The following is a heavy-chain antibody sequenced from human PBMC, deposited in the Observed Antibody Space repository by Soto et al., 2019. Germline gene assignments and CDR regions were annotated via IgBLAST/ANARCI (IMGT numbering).Heavy chain of an antibody. CDR3: ARDRGIFGVVITPNWFDS. Sequence: GASVKVSCKAFGYTFTGYYIHWVRQAPGQGLEWMGWISPRSGGTNYAQKFQGRVTMTRDTSINKAYMELSRLRSDDTAVYYCARDRGIFGVVITPNWFDSWGQGTLVTVSS. CDR2: ISPRSGGT. D-gene: IGHD3-3*01. V-gene: IGHV1-2*02. J-gene: IGHJ5*01. CDR1: GYTFTGYY.